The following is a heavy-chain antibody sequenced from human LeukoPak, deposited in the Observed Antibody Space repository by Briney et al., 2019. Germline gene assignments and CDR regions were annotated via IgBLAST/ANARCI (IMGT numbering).Heavy chain of an antibody. Sequence: SETLSLTCTVSGGSISSSYYYWGWIRQPPGKGLEWIGSIYYSGSTYYNPSLKSLVTMSVDTSKNQFSLKLSSVTAADTAVYYCARGYLRGWLVTSHMDVWGKGTTVTVSS. CDR2: IYYSGST. D-gene: IGHD6-19*01. V-gene: IGHV4-39*01. J-gene: IGHJ6*03. CDR3: ARGYLRGWLVTSHMDV. CDR1: GGSISSSYYY.